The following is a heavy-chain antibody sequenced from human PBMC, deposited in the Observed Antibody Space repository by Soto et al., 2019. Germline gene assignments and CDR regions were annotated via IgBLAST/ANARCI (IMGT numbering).Heavy chain of an antibody. Sequence: QVQLVQSGAEVKKPGASVKVSCKASGYTFTSYGISWVRQAPGQGLEWMGWISAYNGNTNYAQKLQGRDTMTPDTSTSTAYMELRSLRSDDTAVYYCAICEAVLVPAAMDYWGQGTLVTVSS. CDR2: ISAYNGNT. CDR1: GYTFTSYG. CDR3: AICEAVLVPAAMDY. J-gene: IGHJ4*02. D-gene: IGHD2-2*01. V-gene: IGHV1-18*01.